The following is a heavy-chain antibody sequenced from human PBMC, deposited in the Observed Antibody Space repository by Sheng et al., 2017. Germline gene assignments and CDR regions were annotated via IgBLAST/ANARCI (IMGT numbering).Heavy chain of an antibody. CDR3: ARDLSRGYSSGWTDYYYMDV. CDR2: IIPILGIA. CDR1: GGTFSSYT. V-gene: IGHV1-69*08. D-gene: IGHD6-19*01. Sequence: QVQLVQSGAEVKKPGSSVKVSCKASGGTFSSYTISWVRQAPGQGLEWMGRIIPILGIANYAQKFQGRVTITADKSTSTAYMELSSLRSEDTAVYYCARDLSRGYSSGWTDYYYMDVWGKGTTVTVSS. J-gene: IGHJ6*03.